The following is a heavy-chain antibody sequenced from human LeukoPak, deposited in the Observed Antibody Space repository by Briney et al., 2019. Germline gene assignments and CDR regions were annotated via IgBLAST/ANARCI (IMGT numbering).Heavy chain of an antibody. J-gene: IGHJ5*02. CDR3: ARDDCSSISCYHNWFDP. V-gene: IGHV3-7*01. Sequence: GGSLRLSCAASGFTFSSYWMSWVRQAPGKGLEWVANIKEDGSEKYYVDSVKGRFTISRDNAKNSLYLQMNSLRAEDTAVYYCARDDCSSISCYHNWFDPWGQGTLVTVSS. D-gene: IGHD2-2*01. CDR1: GFTFSSYW. CDR2: IKEDGSEK.